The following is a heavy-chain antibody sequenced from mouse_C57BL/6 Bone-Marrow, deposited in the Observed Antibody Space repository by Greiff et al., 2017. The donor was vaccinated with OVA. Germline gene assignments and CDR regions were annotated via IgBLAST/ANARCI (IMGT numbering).Heavy chain of an antibody. Sequence: QVQLQQPGAELVKPGASVKLSCKASGYTFTDYYINWVKQRPGQGLEWIGWIYPGSGNTKYNEKFKDKATLTVDTSSSTAYMQLSSLTSDDSAVYFCTRGDWDYFDYWGQGTTLTVSS. V-gene: IGHV1-84*01. CDR3: TRGDWDYFDY. D-gene: IGHD4-1*01. CDR2: IYPGSGNT. J-gene: IGHJ2*01. CDR1: GYTFTDYY.